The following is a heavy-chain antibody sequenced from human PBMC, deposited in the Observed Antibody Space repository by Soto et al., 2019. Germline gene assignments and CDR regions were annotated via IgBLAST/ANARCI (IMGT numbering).Heavy chain of an antibody. J-gene: IGHJ4*02. V-gene: IGHV1-69*06. CDR2: IIPLFDAT. CDR1: GGTFTTYD. Sequence: QVQLVQSGAEVRKPGSSVKVSCKASGGTFTTYDMSWVRQAPGQGLEWMGGIIPLFDATKYAQKFQGRVTITADKSTGTAYMELSSLRSEATAMYYCARDRSSSWYNGTFYFDSWGQGTLVTVSS. D-gene: IGHD6-19*01. CDR3: ARDRSSSWYNGTFYFDS.